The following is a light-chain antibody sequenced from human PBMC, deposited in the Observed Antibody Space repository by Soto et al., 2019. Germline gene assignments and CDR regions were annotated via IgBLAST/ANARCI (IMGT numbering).Light chain of an antibody. CDR2: GAS. V-gene: IGKV3-20*01. CDR1: QSVRSNY. J-gene: IGKJ2*01. Sequence: EIVLTQSPGTLSLSPGERATLSCRASQSVRSNYLAWYQQKPGQAPRLLIYGASSRATGIPDRFSGTGSGTDFTLNISRLETEDFAGYYCQQYGGSPYTFGQGTKLEIK. CDR3: QQYGGSPYT.